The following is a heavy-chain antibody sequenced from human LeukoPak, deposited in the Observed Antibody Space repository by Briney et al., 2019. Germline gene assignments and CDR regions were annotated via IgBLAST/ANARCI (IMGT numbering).Heavy chain of an antibody. CDR3: ARGRHLIPSYYYYYMDV. CDR2: IKQDGSEK. CDR1: GFTFSSYW. D-gene: IGHD2-2*02. V-gene: IGHV3-7*01. J-gene: IGHJ6*03. Sequence: HPGGSLRLSCAASGFTFSSYWMSWVRQAPGKGLEWVANIKQDGSEKYYVDSVKGRFTISRDNAKNSLYLQMNSLRAEDTAVYYCARGRHLIPSYYYYYMDVWGKGTTVTVSS.